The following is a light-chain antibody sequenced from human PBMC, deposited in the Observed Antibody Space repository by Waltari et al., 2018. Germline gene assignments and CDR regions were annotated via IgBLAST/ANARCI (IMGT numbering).Light chain of an antibody. Sequence: EIVFTQSPGTLSLSPGARATLSCSASQSVTSTDLAWYQQTPGQAPRLLIYGASSRATGIPDRFSGSGSGTDFTLTISRLEPEDFVVYYCQQYGPSLITFGQGTRLEIK. V-gene: IGKV3-20*01. CDR2: GAS. J-gene: IGKJ5*01. CDR1: QSVTSTD. CDR3: QQYGPSLIT.